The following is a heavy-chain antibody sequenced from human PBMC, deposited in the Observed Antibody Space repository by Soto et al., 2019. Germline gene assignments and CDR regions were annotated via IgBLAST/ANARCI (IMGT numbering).Heavy chain of an antibody. CDR2: ISSSRIYI. J-gene: IGHJ6*02. CDR3: ARLGGYLNCCSCPYGMDV. CDR1: VFTCSSYS. Sequence: PGGSLRLSGAASVFTCSSYSMNWVRQAPGKGLEWVSSISSSRIYIYYAGSVKGRFTISSDNAKNSLYLQMNSLRAEDTAVYYCARLGGYLNCCSCPYGMDVWGQGTTVTVSS. D-gene: IGHD2-15*01. V-gene: IGHV3-21*01.